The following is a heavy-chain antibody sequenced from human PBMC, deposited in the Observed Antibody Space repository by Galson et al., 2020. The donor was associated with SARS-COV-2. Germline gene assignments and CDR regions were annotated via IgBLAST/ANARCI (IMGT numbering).Heavy chain of an antibody. J-gene: IGHJ4*02. CDR3: AKVQSRDDGDYRGFYFDC. Sequence: GGSLRLSCAASGFAFSMYAMSWVRQAPGKGLEWVSGISGSGGSTYYADSVKGRFTISRDNSKNMLYLQMNSLRAEDTAIYYCAKVQSRDDGDYRGFYFDCWGQGTLDTVSS. CDR1: GFAFSMYA. D-gene: IGHD4-17*01. V-gene: IGHV3-23*01. CDR2: ISGSGGST.